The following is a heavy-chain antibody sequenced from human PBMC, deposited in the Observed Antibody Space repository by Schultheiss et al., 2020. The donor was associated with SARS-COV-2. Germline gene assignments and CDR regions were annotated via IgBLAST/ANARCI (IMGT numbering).Heavy chain of an antibody. Sequence: SLRLSFSSSGFTFSNAWMSWVRQAPGKGLEWVGRIKSKTDGGTTDYAAPVKGRFTISRDDSKNTLYLQMNSLKTDDTAVYYCTTDSSHDYGRYWGQGTLVTVSS. J-gene: IGHJ4*02. CDR3: TTDSSHDYGRY. CDR2: IKSKTDGGTT. CDR1: GFTFSNAW. V-gene: IGHV3-15*01. D-gene: IGHD4-17*01.